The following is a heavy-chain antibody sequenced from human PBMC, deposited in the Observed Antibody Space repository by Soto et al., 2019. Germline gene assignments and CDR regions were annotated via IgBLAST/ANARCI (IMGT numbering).Heavy chain of an antibody. V-gene: IGHV3-7*01. CDR1: GFTFSSYW. CDR2: IKQDGSEK. Sequence: GGSLRLSCAASGFTFSSYWMSWVRPAPGKGLEWVANIKQDGSEKYYVDSVKGRFTISRDNAKNSLYLQMNSLRAEDTAVYYRARDDVVPAAISLLWYYYGMDVWGQGTTVTVSS. D-gene: IGHD2-2*02. CDR3: ARDDVVPAAISLLWYYYGMDV. J-gene: IGHJ6*02.